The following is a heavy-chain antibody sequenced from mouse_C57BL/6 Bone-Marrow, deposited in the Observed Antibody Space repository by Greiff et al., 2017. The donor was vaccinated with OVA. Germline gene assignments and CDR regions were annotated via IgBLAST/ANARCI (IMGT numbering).Heavy chain of an antibody. CDR2: INPNNGGT. V-gene: IGHV1-26*01. Sequence: VQLQQSGPELVKPGASVKISCKASGYTFTDYYMNWVKQSHGKSLEWIGDINPNNGGTSYNQKFKGKATLTVDKSSSTAYMELRSLTSEDSAVYYCARDDYGWFAYWGQGTLVTVSA. CDR3: ARDDYGWFAY. CDR1: GYTFTDYY. J-gene: IGHJ3*01. D-gene: IGHD2-4*01.